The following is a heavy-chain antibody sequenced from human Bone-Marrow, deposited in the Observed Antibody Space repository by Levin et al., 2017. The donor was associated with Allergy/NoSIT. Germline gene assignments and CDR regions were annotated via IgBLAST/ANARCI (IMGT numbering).Heavy chain of an antibody. CDR2: IYYSGST. D-gene: IGHD2-15*01. Sequence: SQTLSLTCTVSGGSISSFYWSWIRQPPGKGLEWIGYIYYSGSTNYNPSLKSRVTISVDTSKIQFSLKLSSVTAADTAVYYCARGRSNSDYWGQGTLVTVSS. CDR3: ARGRSNSDY. V-gene: IGHV4-59*01. J-gene: IGHJ4*02. CDR1: GGSISSFY.